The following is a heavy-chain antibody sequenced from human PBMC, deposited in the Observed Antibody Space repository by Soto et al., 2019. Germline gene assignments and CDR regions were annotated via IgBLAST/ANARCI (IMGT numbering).Heavy chain of an antibody. CDR3: ARDRAEQYSSSYGGWDSAN. Sequence: QVLLVESGGGVVQPGRSLRLSCAAYGFTFSSYGMHWVSQAPGKGLEWVAVIWYDESHKYYAYSVKGRFTISRDNSKMFLYLQMNSLRADYTAIYYCARDRAEQYSSSYGGWDSANWGQGTVVTVSS. D-gene: IGHD6-6*01. V-gene: IGHV3-33*01. CDR2: IWYDESHK. CDR1: GFTFSSYG. J-gene: IGHJ4*02.